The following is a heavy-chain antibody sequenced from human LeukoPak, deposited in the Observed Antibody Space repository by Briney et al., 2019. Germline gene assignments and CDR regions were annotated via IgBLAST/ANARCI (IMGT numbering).Heavy chain of an antibody. CDR3: ARARMATIRGYYFDY. CDR1: GGSISSYY. J-gene: IGHJ4*02. V-gene: IGHV4-59*01. D-gene: IGHD5-24*01. Sequence: SETLSLTCTVSGGSISSYYWSWIRQPPGKRPEWIGYIYYSGSTNYNPSLKSRVTISVDTSKNQFSLKLSSVTAADTAVYYCARARMATIRGYYFDYWGQGTLVTVSS. CDR2: IYYSGST.